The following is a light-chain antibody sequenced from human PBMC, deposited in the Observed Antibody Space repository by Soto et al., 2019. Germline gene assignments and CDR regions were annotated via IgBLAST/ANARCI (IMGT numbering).Light chain of an antibody. CDR3: QQRSNWPPT. CDR1: QSVSSY. Sequence: EIVLTQSPATLALSPGERANLFCRASQSVSSYLAWYQHKPGQAPRLLIYDASNRATGIPARFSGSGSGTDFTLTISSLEPEDFAVYYCQQRSNWPPTFGQGTKVEIK. J-gene: IGKJ1*01. CDR2: DAS. V-gene: IGKV3-11*01.